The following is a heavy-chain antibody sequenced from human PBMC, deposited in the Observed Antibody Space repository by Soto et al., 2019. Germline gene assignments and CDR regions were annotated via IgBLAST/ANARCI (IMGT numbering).Heavy chain of an antibody. CDR1: GFSFSDHY. V-gene: IGHV3-72*01. D-gene: IGHD4-4*01. CDR3: ARSENPDYSTSGPGMDA. CDR2: NRNKANFYTT. J-gene: IGHJ6*02. Sequence: LRLSCAASGFSFSDHYMDWVRQAPGKGLEWLGRNRNKANFYTTEYAASVKGTFTSSRDNSKNLLYRQMNILKIEHTAVYYCARSENPDYSTSGPGMDAGGQGTTV.